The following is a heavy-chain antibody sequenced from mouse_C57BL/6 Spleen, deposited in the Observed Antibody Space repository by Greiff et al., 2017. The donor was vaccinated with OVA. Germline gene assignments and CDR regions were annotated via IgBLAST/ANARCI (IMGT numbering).Heavy chain of an antibody. D-gene: IGHD2-5*01. CDR3: ARKEYSNYGYYFDY. CDR1: GYTFTDYN. CDR2: INPNNGGT. J-gene: IGHJ2*01. Sequence: VQLQQSGPELVKPGASVQIPCKASGYTFTDYNMDWVKQSHGKSLEWIGDINPNNGGTIYNQKFKGKATLTVDKSSSTAYMELRSLTSEDTAVYYCARKEYSNYGYYFDYWGQGTTLTVSS. V-gene: IGHV1-18*01.